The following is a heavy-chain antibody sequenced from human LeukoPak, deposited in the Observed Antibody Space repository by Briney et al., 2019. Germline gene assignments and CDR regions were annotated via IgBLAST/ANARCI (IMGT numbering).Heavy chain of an antibody. J-gene: IGHJ4*02. D-gene: IGHD1-1*01. CDR1: GYTFTSYY. Sequence: ASVKVSCKASGYTFTSYYIDGVRQPRAQGLEWMGVINPSGGSTRYAQKFQGRVTMTGDPSTRTVYMELSRLTSDDTAVYYCARGTTDDYWGQGTPVTVSS. V-gene: IGHV1-46*01. CDR2: INPSGGST. CDR3: ARGTTDDY.